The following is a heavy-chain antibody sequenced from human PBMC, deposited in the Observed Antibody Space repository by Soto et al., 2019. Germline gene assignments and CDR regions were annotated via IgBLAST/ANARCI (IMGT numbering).Heavy chain of an antibody. Sequence: SETLSLTCTVSGGSISSSSYYWGWIRQPPGKGLEWIGSIYYSGSTYYNPSLKSRVTISVDTSKNQFSLKLSSVTAADTAVYYCARIRNIGYSSSLDDYWGQGTLVTVSS. V-gene: IGHV4-39*01. CDR1: GGSISSSSYY. J-gene: IGHJ4*02. D-gene: IGHD6-13*01. CDR3: ARIRNIGYSSSLDDY. CDR2: IYYSGST.